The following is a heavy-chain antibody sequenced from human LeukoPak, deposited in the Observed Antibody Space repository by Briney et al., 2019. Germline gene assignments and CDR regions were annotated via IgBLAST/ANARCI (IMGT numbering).Heavy chain of an antibody. CDR3: ARQTATYDLDY. V-gene: IGHV3-33*01. CDR1: GFTFSNYG. J-gene: IGHJ4*02. CDR2: IWHDGSNK. D-gene: IGHD3-3*01. Sequence: GGSLGLSCAAPGFTFSNYGIHWVSQAPGKGLEWVGVIWHDGSNKYYGDSVKGRFTISRDNSKNTLYLQMSSLRVEDTAVYYCARQTATYDLDYWGQGTLVTVSS.